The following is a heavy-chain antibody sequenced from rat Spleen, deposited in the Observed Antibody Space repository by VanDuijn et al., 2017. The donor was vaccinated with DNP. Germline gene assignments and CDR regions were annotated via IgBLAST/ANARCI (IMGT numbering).Heavy chain of an antibody. Sequence: EVRLVESGGGLVQPGRSLKLSCAASGFTFSNSGMHWIRQVPGKGLEWVASITSSGGSTYYPDSVKGRFTISRDNAKNTLYLQMNSLRSEDTATYYCARVQLGYYALDAWGQGTSVTVSS. CDR1: GFTFSNSG. D-gene: IGHD5-1*01. CDR3: ARVQLGYYALDA. CDR2: ITSSGGST. V-gene: IGHV5-19*01. J-gene: IGHJ4*01.